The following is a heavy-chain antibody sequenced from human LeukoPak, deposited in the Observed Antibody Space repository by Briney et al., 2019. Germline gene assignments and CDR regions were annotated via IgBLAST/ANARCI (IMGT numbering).Heavy chain of an antibody. Sequence: GGSLRLSCTASGFTFHSYWKLCVRQAPGKGLVWVSRINSDGSSTTYADSVKGRFTISRDNAKDTLYLQMNSLRAEDTTVYYCVMIYYGAGYWGQGTLVTVSS. CDR1: GFTFHSYW. J-gene: IGHJ4*02. CDR2: INSDGSST. D-gene: IGHD3-10*01. V-gene: IGHV3-74*01. CDR3: VMIYYGAGY.